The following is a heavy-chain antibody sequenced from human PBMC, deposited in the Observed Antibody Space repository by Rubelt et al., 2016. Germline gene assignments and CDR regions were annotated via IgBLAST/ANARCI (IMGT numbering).Heavy chain of an antibody. CDR1: GFTFDSHS. D-gene: IGHD1-26*01. CDR3: ARGLVGATVDY. CDR2: ISSSSTYM. Sequence: GGSLRLSCVASGFTFDSHSMNWVRQAPGKGLEWGSSISSSSTYMFYSESVKGRLTISRDNAKTSLYLEMNSLRVEDTAVYYCARGLVGATVDYWGQGTQVTVS. J-gene: IGHJ4*02. V-gene: IGHV3-21*01.